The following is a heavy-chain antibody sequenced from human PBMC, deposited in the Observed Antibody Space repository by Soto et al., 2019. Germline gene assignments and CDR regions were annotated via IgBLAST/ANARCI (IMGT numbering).Heavy chain of an antibody. V-gene: IGHV4-30-2*01. J-gene: IGHJ4*02. CDR2: IYHSGST. CDR3: ARERGGNSAGLFDY. D-gene: IGHD1-1*01. CDR1: GGSISSGGYS. Sequence: QLQLQESGSGLVKPSQTLSLTCAVSGGSISSGGYSWSWLRQPPGKGLEWIGYIYHSGSTYYNPSPKSRVTISVDRSKNQYSLKLSSVTAADTAVYYCARERGGNSAGLFDYWGQGTLVTVSS.